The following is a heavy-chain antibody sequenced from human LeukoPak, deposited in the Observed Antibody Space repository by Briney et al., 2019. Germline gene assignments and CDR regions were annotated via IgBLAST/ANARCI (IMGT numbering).Heavy chain of an antibody. CDR2: IYYSGST. Sequence: SETLSLTCTVSGGSISSSSYYWGWIRQPPGKGLEWIGSIYYSGSTYYNPSLKSRVTISVDTSKNQFSLKLSSVTAADTAVYYCAREEGVLLRFGELLNWFDPWGQGTLVTVSS. CDR3: AREEGVLLRFGELLNWFDP. V-gene: IGHV4-39*02. CDR1: GGSISSSSYY. D-gene: IGHD3-10*01. J-gene: IGHJ5*02.